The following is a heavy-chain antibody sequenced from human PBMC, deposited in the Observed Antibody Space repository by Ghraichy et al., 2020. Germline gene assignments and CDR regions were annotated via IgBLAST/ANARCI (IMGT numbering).Heavy chain of an antibody. D-gene: IGHD6-13*01. CDR3: ARVRAAGKRSVSHIYYYYGMDV. CDR2: INHSGST. CDR1: GGSFSGYY. J-gene: IGHJ6*02. V-gene: IGHV4-34*01. Sequence: SETLSLTCAVYGGSFSGYYWSWIRQPPGKGLEWIGEINHSGSTNYNPSLKSRVTISVDTSKNQFSLKLSSVTAADTAVYYCARVRAAGKRSVSHIYYYYGMDVWGQGTTVTISS.